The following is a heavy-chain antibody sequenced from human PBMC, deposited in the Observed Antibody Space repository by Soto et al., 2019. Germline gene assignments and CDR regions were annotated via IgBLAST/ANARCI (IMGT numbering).Heavy chain of an antibody. J-gene: IGHJ5*02. CDR3: AREVGDGSGSYWFDP. CDR1: GGSISSGAYS. D-gene: IGHD3-10*01. CDR2: IYHSGST. Sequence: QLQLQESGSGLVKPSQTLSLTCAVSGGSISSGAYSWSWIRQPPGKGLEWIGYIYHSGSTYYNPSLKSRVTISVDRSKNQFSLKLSSVTAADTAVYYCAREVGDGSGSYWFDPWGQGTLVTVSS. V-gene: IGHV4-30-2*01.